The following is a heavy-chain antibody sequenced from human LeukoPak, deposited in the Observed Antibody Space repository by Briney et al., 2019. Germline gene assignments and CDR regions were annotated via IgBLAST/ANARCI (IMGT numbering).Heavy chain of an antibody. V-gene: IGHV1-2*02. J-gene: IGHJ6*02. Sequence: ASVKVSCKASGYTFTGYYMHWVRQAPGQGLEWMGWINPNSDGTNYAQKFQGRVTMTRDTSISTAYMELSRLRSDDTAVYYCARDPGTIFGVEDYYYYNYGMDVWGQGTTVTVSS. CDR3: ARDPGTIFGVEDYYYYNYGMDV. CDR2: INPNSDGT. CDR1: GYTFTGYY. D-gene: IGHD3-3*01.